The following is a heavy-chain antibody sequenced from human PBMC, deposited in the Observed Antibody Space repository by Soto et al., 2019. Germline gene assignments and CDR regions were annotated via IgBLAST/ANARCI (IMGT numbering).Heavy chain of an antibody. Sequence: DVNLLQSGGGSAQPGGSLRLSCATSGFAFSTYAMTWVRQVPGRGLEWVSTILPDETGLYTVSVKGRFTISRDNFRGILYLQMNDLWVEYGAIYFCAKDRLPTSGQRFYFDSWGQGSLVTVSS. CDR3: AKDRLPTSGQRFYFDS. CDR1: GFAFSTYA. D-gene: IGHD2-15*01. J-gene: IGHJ4*02. V-gene: IGHV3-23*01. CDR2: ILPDETG.